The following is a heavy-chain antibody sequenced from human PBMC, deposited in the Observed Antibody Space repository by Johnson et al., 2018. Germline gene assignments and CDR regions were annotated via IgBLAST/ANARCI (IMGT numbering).Heavy chain of an antibody. J-gene: IGHJ6*02. CDR3: AREGCSSTSCYSYYYYGMDV. CDR1: GFTFSDYY. D-gene: IGHD2-2*02. CDR2: ISSSGSTI. V-gene: IGHV3-11*01. Sequence: VQLVESGGGLVKPGGSLRLSCAASGFTFSDYYMSWIRQAPGKGLEWGSYISSSGSTIYYADSVKGRFTISRDNAKNSLYLQMNSLRAEDTAVYYCAREGCSSTSCYSYYYYGMDVWGQGTTVTVSS.